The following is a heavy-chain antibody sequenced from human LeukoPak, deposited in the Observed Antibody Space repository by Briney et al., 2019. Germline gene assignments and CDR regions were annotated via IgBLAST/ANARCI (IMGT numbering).Heavy chain of an antibody. CDR2: ISYDASNK. CDR1: GFTFNTYA. D-gene: IGHD4-23*01. Sequence: PGGSLRLSCAASGFTFNTYAMTWVRQAPGKGLEWVAVISYDASNKFYADSVQGRFTISRDNSKNTLFLQMNSLGAEDTAVFYCARARSVGPPTGFDYWGQGTLVTVSS. V-gene: IGHV3-30-3*01. CDR3: ARARSVGPPTGFDY. J-gene: IGHJ4*02.